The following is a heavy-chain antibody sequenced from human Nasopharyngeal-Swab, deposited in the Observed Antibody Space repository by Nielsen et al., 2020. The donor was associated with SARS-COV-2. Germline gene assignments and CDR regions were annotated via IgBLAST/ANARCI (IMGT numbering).Heavy chain of an antibody. D-gene: IGHD6-13*01. V-gene: IGHV1-18*01. CDR2: ITTYFDNT. CDR1: GYTFTNYG. J-gene: IGHJ3*02. Sequence: ASVKVSCKASGYTFTNYGISWVRQDPGQGLEWMGWITTYFDNTVYAQKFQGRVTMTTDTSTSTVYMQLGSLRSDDTAVYYCARDPEAAAGMGGQEGAFDIWGQGTMVTVSS. CDR3: ARDPEAAAGMGGQEGAFDI.